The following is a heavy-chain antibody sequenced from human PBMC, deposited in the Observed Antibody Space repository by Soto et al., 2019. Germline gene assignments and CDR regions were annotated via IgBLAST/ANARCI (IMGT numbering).Heavy chain of an antibody. D-gene: IGHD3-10*01. J-gene: IGHJ4*02. Sequence: QVQMVESGGGVVQPGTSLRLSCVVTGLTFSGYGMHWVRQAPGKGLEWVADITYDGSSTYYADAVKGRFTVSRDNSKNILYPQMNSLRGDDTAMYYCAKDQMGRGWRTLDSWGQGTLVIVSS. CDR2: ITYDGSST. V-gene: IGHV3-30*18. CDR3: AKDQMGRGWRTLDS. CDR1: GLTFSGYG.